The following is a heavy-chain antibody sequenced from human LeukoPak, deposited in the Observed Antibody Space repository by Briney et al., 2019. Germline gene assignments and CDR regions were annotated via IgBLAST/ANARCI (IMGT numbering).Heavy chain of an antibody. Sequence: GGSLRLSCAASGFIFSSYEMNWVRQAPGKGLEWVSYISSSGTTIYYAASVKGRFTISRDNAKNSLYLQMNSLRAEDTAVYYCARDYSHYRSDYWGQGTLVTVSS. V-gene: IGHV3-48*03. D-gene: IGHD4-11*01. CDR3: ARDYSHYRSDY. CDR1: GFIFSSYE. J-gene: IGHJ4*02. CDR2: ISSSGTTI.